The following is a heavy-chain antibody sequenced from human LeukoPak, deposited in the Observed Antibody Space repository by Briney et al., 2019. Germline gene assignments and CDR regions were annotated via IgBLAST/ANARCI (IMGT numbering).Heavy chain of an antibody. Sequence: GGSLRLSCAASGFTFSSYGMHWVRQAPGKGLEWGAVISYDGSNKYYADSVKGRFTISRDNSRNTLYLQMNSLRAEDTAVYYCAKPAKRWLQVWDLYYFDYWGQGTLVTVSS. D-gene: IGHD5-24*01. CDR2: ISYDGSNK. J-gene: IGHJ4*02. V-gene: IGHV3-30*18. CDR1: GFTFSSYG. CDR3: AKPAKRWLQVWDLYYFDY.